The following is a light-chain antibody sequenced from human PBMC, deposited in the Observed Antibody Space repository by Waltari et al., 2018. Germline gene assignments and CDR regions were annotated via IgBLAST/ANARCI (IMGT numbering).Light chain of an antibody. Sequence: EIVMTPSPATLSGSPGESAPLSCRASQSVSSNLAWYQQNPGQAPRLLIYGASTRATGIPARFSGSGSGTEFTLTISSMQSEDFAVYYCQQYNNLSTFGPGTKVDIK. CDR2: GAS. V-gene: IGKV3-15*01. CDR1: QSVSSN. J-gene: IGKJ3*01. CDR3: QQYNNLST.